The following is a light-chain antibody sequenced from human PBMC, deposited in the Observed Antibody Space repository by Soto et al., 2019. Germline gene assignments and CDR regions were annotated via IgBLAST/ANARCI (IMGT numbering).Light chain of an antibody. J-gene: IGLJ2*01. CDR1: SSDVGCYNL. Sequence: QSVLTQPASVSGSPGQSITISCTGTSSDVGCYNLVSWYQQHPGKAPKLMIYEVSKRPSGVSNRFSGSKSGNTASLTISGLQAEDEADYYCCSYAGSVVFGGGTQLTVL. CDR3: CSYAGSVV. CDR2: EVS. V-gene: IGLV2-23*02.